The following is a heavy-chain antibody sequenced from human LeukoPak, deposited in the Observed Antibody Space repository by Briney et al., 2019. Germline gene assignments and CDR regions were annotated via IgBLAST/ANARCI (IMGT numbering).Heavy chain of an antibody. J-gene: IGHJ3*02. CDR2: IKSKTDGGTT. Sequence: GGSLRLSCAASGFNFSNAWMSWVRQAPGKGLEWVGRIKSKTDGGTTDYAAPVKGRFTISGDDSKNTLYLQMNSLKTEDTAVYYCPTGPTRYYTFDIWGQGTTVTVSS. V-gene: IGHV3-15*01. D-gene: IGHD3-10*01. CDR3: PTGPTRYYTFDI. CDR1: GFNFSNAW.